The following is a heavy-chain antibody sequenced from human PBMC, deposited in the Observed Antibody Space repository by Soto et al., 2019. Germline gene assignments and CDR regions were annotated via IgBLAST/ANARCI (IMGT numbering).Heavy chain of an antibody. Sequence: GGPLRLFCAASGFTFSSYWIHWVRQAPGKGLVWVSRINSDGSNTSYADSVKGRFTIYRDNAKHTLSLQMNSMRGDDTAEYYCASAFRSSDNPWSCNYYGLDVWGRGTAVAVSS. J-gene: IGHJ6*02. V-gene: IGHV3-74*01. CDR1: GFTFSSYW. CDR3: ASAFRSSDNPWSCNYYGLDV. D-gene: IGHD1-26*01. CDR2: INSDGSNT.